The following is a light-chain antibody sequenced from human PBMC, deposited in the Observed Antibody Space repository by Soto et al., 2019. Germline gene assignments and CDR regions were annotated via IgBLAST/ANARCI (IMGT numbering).Light chain of an antibody. CDR1: QSVATN. CDR3: QQYNNWLWT. V-gene: IGKV3-15*01. CDR2: GAS. J-gene: IGKJ1*01. Sequence: EIVMTQSPATLSVSPGERATLSCRASQSVATNLACYQQKPGQPPRLLIYGASTRATGIPARFSGSGSGTEFTLTISSLQSVDFAVYSCQQYNNWLWTFGQATKV.